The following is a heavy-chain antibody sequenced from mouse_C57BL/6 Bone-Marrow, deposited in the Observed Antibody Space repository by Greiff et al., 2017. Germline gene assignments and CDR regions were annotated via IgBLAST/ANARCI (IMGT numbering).Heavy chain of an antibody. J-gene: IGHJ1*03. CDR1: GYTFTSYD. CDR3: ARLEFDGSSGDWYFDV. V-gene: IGHV1-85*01. CDR2: IYPREGST. Sequence: QVQLKESGPELVKPGASVKLSCKASGYTFTSYDINWVKQRPGQGIEWIGWIYPREGSTKYNEKVKGKATLTVDPSSSTAYMELRSLTSEDSAVYFCARLEFDGSSGDWYFDVWGTGTTVTVSS. D-gene: IGHD1-1*01.